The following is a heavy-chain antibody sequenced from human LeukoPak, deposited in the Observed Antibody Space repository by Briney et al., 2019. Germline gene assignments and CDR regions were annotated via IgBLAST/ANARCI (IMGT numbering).Heavy chain of an antibody. Sequence: SETLSLTCAVYGGSFSYYYWSWIRQPPGKGLEWIGEINHSGSTNYNPSLKSRVTISVDTSKNQFSLKLSSVTAADTAVYYCAVSNYDILTGYYNGYFDYWGQGTLVTVSS. V-gene: IGHV4-34*01. J-gene: IGHJ4*02. CDR3: AVSNYDILTGYYNGYFDY. CDR1: GGSFSYYY. CDR2: INHSGST. D-gene: IGHD3-9*01.